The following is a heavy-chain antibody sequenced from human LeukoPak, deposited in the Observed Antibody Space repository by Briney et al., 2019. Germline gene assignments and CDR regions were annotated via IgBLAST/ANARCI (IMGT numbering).Heavy chain of an antibody. CDR1: GLTFSPNW. D-gene: IGHD6-13*01. CDR2: IKHDGSEN. V-gene: IGHV3-7*01. Sequence: GGSLRLSCEASGLTFSPNWISWVRKVPGKGLGWVANIKHDGSENYYVDSVKGRFTISRDNAKNSLYLQMNSLRVEDTAVYYCARCRSSSSRYDAFDIWGQGTMVTVSS. CDR3: ARCRSSSSRYDAFDI. J-gene: IGHJ3*02.